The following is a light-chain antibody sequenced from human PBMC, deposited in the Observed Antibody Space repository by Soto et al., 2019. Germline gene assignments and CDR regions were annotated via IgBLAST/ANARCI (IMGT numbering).Light chain of an antibody. CDR3: QHYNNWPPWT. CDR2: GAS. CDR1: QSVSSN. J-gene: IGKJ1*01. V-gene: IGKV3-15*01. Sequence: EIVKTQSPATLSVSPGERATLSCRVSQSVSSNLAWYQQKPGQAPRLLIYGASTRATGIPARFSGGGSGTEFTLTISSLQSEDFAVYYCQHYNNWPPWTFGQGTKVEIK.